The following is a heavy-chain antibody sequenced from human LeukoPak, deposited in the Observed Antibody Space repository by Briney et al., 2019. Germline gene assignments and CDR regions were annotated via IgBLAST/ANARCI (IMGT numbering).Heavy chain of an antibody. Sequence: SQTLSLTCTVSGGSISSGGYYWSWIRQHPGKGLEWIGYIYYSGSTYYNPSLKSRVTISVDTSKNQFSLKLSSVTAADTAVYYCARVSSRGYSGYEVFSGREGLSTIDYWGQGTLVTVSS. CDR3: ARVSSRGYSGYEVFSGREGLSTIDY. CDR1: GGSISSGGYY. J-gene: IGHJ4*02. V-gene: IGHV4-31*03. CDR2: IYYSGST. D-gene: IGHD5-12*01.